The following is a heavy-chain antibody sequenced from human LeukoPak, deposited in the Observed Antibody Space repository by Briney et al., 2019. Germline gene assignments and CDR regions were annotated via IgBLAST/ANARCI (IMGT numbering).Heavy chain of an antibody. CDR1: GGAVNSYY. J-gene: IGHJ5*02. D-gene: IGHD3-10*01. V-gene: IGHV4-59*02. Sequence: SETLSLTCNVSGGAVNSYYWSWIRQPPGKGLEWIGYIYYSGSTNYNPSLKSRVTISVDTSKNQFSLKLSSVTAADTAVYYCARGVTMVRGTGLNWFDPWGQGTLVTVSS. CDR2: IYYSGST. CDR3: ARGVTMVRGTGLNWFDP.